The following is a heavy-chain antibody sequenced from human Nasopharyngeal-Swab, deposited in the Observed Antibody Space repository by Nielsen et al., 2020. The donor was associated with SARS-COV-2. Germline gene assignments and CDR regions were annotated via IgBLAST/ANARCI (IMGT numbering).Heavy chain of an antibody. CDR2: INHSGST. CDR1: GGSISSYY. Sequence: SETLSLTCTVSGGSISSYYWSWIRQSPGKGLEWIGEINHSGSTNYNPSLKSRVTISVDTSKNQFSLKLSSVTAADTAVYYCARGRVGATSKKNWFDPWGQGTLVTVSS. V-gene: IGHV4-34*01. J-gene: IGHJ5*02. D-gene: IGHD1-26*01. CDR3: ARGRVGATSKKNWFDP.